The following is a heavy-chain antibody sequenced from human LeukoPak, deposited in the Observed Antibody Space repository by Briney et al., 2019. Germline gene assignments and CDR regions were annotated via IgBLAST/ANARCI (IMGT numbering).Heavy chain of an antibody. Sequence: PSETLSLTCAVYGGSFSGYYWSWIRQPPGKGLEWIGEINHSGSTNYNPSLKSRVTISVDTSKNQFSLKLSSVTAADTAVYYCARRGVYSSGWYRNHFDYWGQGTLVTASS. CDR1: GGSFSGYY. J-gene: IGHJ4*02. CDR3: ARRGVYSSGWYRNHFDY. V-gene: IGHV4-34*01. CDR2: INHSGST. D-gene: IGHD6-19*01.